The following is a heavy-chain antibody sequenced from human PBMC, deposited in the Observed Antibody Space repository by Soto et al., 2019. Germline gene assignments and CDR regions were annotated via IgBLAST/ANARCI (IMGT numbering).Heavy chain of an antibody. J-gene: IGHJ4*02. D-gene: IGHD5-12*01. CDR1: GGSISSYY. CDR2: IYYSGST. CDR3: SRSGSLSGYSGYDLASLFDY. V-gene: IGHV4-59*08. Sequence: SETLSLTCTVSGGSISSYYWSWIRQPPGKGLEWIGYIYYSGSTNYNPSLKSRVTISVDTSKNQFSLKLSSVTAADTAVYYCSRSGSLSGYSGYDLASLFDYWGQGTLVTVSS.